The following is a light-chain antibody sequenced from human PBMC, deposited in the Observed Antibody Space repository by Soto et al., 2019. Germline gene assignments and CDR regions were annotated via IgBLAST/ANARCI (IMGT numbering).Light chain of an antibody. Sequence: EIVLTQSPGTLSLSPGERATLSCRASQSVDSNYLAWYQQRPGQAPRLLTHGASSRATGIPDRLSGSGSGTDFSLTISRLEPEDFAVYYCQHYSFSSYTFGQGTKLEIK. CDR3: QHYSFSSYT. J-gene: IGKJ2*01. CDR1: QSVDSNY. V-gene: IGKV3-20*01. CDR2: GAS.